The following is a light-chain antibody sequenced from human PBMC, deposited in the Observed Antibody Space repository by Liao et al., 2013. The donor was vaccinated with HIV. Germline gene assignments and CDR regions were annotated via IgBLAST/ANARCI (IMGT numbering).Light chain of an antibody. CDR1: NIGTKS. Sequence: SYELTQTPSVSVAPGKTARITCGGNNIGTKSVNWYQQKPGQAPVLVICYETDRPAGIPERFSGSNSGNTATLTISRVEVGDEADYYCQVWDSSSDHHVVFGGGTKLTVL. J-gene: IGLJ2*01. CDR3: QVWDSSSDHHVV. CDR2: YET. V-gene: IGLV3-21*04.